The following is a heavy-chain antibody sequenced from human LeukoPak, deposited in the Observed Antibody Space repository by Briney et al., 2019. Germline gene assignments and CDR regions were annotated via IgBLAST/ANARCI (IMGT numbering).Heavy chain of an antibody. CDR1: GFTFSSYS. D-gene: IGHD3-10*01. CDR2: IKQDGSEK. V-gene: IGHV3-7*01. Sequence: GGSLRLSCAASGFTFSSYSMNWVRQAPGKGLEWVANIKQDGSEKYYVDSVKGRFTISRDNAKNSLYLQMNSLRAEDTAVYYCARIGAPYASGSYSYSYCYFDVWGIGTTVTISS. CDR3: ARIGAPYASGSYSYSYCYFDV. J-gene: IGHJ6*03.